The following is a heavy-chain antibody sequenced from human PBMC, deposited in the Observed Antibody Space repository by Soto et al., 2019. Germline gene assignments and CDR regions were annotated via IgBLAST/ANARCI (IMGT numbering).Heavy chain of an antibody. CDR1: GFTFSSYD. CDR3: ARGSSGRYSLHAFDI. J-gene: IGHJ3*02. D-gene: IGHD3-10*01. Sequence: GGSLRLSCAASGFTFSSYDMHWVRQATGKGLEWVSAIGTAGDTYYPGSVKGRFTISRENAKNSLYLQMNSLRAGDTAVYYFARGSSGRYSLHAFDIWGQGTMVTVSS. CDR2: IGTAGDT. V-gene: IGHV3-13*01.